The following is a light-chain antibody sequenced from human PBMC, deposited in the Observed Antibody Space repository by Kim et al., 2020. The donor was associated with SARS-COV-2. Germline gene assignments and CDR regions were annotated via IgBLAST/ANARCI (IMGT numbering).Light chain of an antibody. CDR2: QDN. V-gene: IGLV3-1*01. J-gene: IGLJ2*01. CDR1: ELAGKY. CDR3: QAWDSTTAV. Sequence: SYELTQPPSVSVSPGQTASISCSGDELAGKYACWYQQKPGQSPILLIYQDNKRSSGIPARFSGSSPVNSATLTIRETQAVDEADYYCQAWDSTTAVFGAG.